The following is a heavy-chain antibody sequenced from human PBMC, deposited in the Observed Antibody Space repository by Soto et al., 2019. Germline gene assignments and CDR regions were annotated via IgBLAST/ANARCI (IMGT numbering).Heavy chain of an antibody. CDR3: ARQTYSSGWYPS. J-gene: IGHJ6*04. CDR1: GFTFSSYW. D-gene: IGHD6-19*01. V-gene: IGHV3-7*01. CDR2: IKQDGSEK. Sequence: EVQLVESGGGLVQPGGSLRLSCAASGFTFSSYWMSWVRQAPGKGLAWVANIKQDGSEKSDVDSVKGRFTISRYNAKNSLYLQMNSLRAEDTAVYYGARQTYSSGWYPSWGRGTMVTFAA.